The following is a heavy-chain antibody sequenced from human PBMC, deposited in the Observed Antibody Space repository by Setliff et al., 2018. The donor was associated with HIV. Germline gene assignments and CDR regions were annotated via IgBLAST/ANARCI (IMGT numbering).Heavy chain of an antibody. D-gene: IGHD3-10*01. Sequence: SETLSLTCTVSGGSISSGSYYWSWIRQPAGKGLEWIGRIYTSGSTNYNPSLKSRVTISVDTSKNQFSLKLSSVTAADTAVYYCARGLSFYDPGEFDYWGQGTLVTVSS. V-gene: IGHV4-61*02. CDR3: ARGLSFYDPGEFDY. CDR2: IYTSGST. J-gene: IGHJ4*02. CDR1: GGSISSGSYY.